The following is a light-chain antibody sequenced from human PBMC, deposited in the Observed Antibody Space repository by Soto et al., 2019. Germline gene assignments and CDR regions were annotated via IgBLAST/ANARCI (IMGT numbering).Light chain of an antibody. CDR2: GVS. V-gene: IGLV2-14*03. CDR1: SSDVGGYNS. Sequence: QSALTQPASVSGSPGQSITISCTGTSSDVGGYNSVSWYQQHPGKAPKLMIYGVSNRPSGISNRFSGSKSGNTASLTISGLQTEDEADYYCSSFISSTTLALCVFGTGTKFTVL. CDR3: SSFISSTTLALCV. J-gene: IGLJ1*01.